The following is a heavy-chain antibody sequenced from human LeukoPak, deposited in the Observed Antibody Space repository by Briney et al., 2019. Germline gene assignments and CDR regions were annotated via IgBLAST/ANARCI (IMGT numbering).Heavy chain of an antibody. Sequence: SETLSLTCTVSGDSISSSSYYWGWIRQPPGKGLEWLGTIYYSGRTYYNPSLKRRVPISVDTSKNLFSLKLSSVPAADTAVYFCARRDGSGTYRNFYFDYWGQGTLVTVSS. V-gene: IGHV4-39*01. D-gene: IGHD3-10*01. CDR2: IYYSGRT. CDR1: GDSISSSSYY. J-gene: IGHJ4*02. CDR3: ARRDGSGTYRNFYFDY.